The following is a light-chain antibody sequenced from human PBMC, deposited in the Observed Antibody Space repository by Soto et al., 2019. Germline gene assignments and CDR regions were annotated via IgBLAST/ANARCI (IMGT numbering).Light chain of an antibody. Sequence: QSVLTQPRSVSGSPGQSVTISCTGSSSDVGGFNFVSWHQQHPGNAPKLMIYDVTKRPSGVPDRFSGSKSGNTASLTISGLQAEDEADYYCCSYAGSYTYVFGTGTRSPS. CDR3: CSYAGSYTYV. CDR1: SSDVGGFNF. V-gene: IGLV2-11*01. J-gene: IGLJ1*01. CDR2: DVT.